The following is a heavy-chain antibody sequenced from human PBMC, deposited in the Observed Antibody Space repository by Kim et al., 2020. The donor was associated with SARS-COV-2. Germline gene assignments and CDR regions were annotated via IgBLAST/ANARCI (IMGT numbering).Heavy chain of an antibody. CDR2: IYYSGST. V-gene: IGHV4-39*01. Sequence: SETLSLTCTVSGGSISSSSYYWGWIRQPPGKGLEWIGSIYYSGSTYYNPSLKSRVTISVDTSKNQFSLKLSSVTAADTAVYCCARHRFDTIFGVVIIPGWFDPWGQGTLVTVSS. CDR1: GGSISSSSYY. CDR3: ARHRFDTIFGVVIIPGWFDP. D-gene: IGHD3-3*01. J-gene: IGHJ5*02.